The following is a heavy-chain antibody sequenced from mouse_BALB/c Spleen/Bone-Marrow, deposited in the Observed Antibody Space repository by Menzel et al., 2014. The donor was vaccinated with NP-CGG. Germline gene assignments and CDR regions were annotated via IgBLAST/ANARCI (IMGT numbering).Heavy chain of an antibody. CDR2: IDPSDSET. J-gene: IGHJ4*01. CDR1: RYTFTSYW. V-gene: IGHV1-69*02. Sequence: QVQLQQSGAELVKPGAPVKLSCKASRYTFTSYWMNWVKQRPGRGLEWIGRIDPSDSETHYNQNFKDKATLTVDKSSSTAYIQLSSLTSEDTAVYYCARPIFLWGQGTSVTVSS. CDR3: ARPIFL.